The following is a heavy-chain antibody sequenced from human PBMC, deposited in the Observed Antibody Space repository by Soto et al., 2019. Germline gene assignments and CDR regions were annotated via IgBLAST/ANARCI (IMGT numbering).Heavy chain of an antibody. Sequence: SVKVSCKASGFTFTSSAVQWVRQARGQRLEWIGWIVVGSGNTNYAQKFQERVTITRDMSTSTAYMELSSLRSEDTAVYYCARYDFWSGYQMFDPWGQGTQVTVSS. CDR3: ARYDFWSGYQMFDP. D-gene: IGHD3-3*01. CDR1: GFTFTSSA. V-gene: IGHV1-58*01. J-gene: IGHJ5*02. CDR2: IVVGSGNT.